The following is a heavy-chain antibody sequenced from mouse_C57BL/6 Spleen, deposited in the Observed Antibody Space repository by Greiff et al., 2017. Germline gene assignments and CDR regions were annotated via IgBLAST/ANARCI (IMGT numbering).Heavy chain of an antibody. CDR2: IDPENGDT. CDR1: GFNIKDDY. D-gene: IGHD1-1*01. Sequence: EVQLVESGAELVRPGASVKLSCTASGFNIKDDYMHWVKQRPEQGLEWIGWIDPENGDTEYASKFQGKATITADTSSNTAYLQLSSLTSEDTAVYYCTPGSSYHYWGQGTTLTVSS. V-gene: IGHV14-4*01. CDR3: TPGSSYHY. J-gene: IGHJ2*01.